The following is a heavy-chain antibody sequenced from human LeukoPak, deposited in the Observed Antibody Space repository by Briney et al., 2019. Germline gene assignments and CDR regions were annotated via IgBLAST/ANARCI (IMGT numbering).Heavy chain of an antibody. D-gene: IGHD3-22*01. CDR3: ARDRAYYYDSSGYYYLDY. Sequence: GSLRLSCAASGFTFSDYYMSWIRQAPGKGLEWVSYISSSGSTIYYADSVKGRFTISRDNAKNSLYLQMNSLRAEDTAVYYCARDRAYYYDSSGYYYLDYWGQGTLVTVSS. CDR1: GFTFSDYY. CDR2: ISSSGSTI. J-gene: IGHJ4*02. V-gene: IGHV3-11*01.